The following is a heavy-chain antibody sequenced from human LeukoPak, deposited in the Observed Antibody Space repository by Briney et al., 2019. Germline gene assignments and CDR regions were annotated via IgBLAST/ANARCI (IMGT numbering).Heavy chain of an antibody. CDR1: GGSISSYY. J-gene: IGHJ3*02. Sequence: SETLSLTCTVSGGSISSYYWNWIRQPPGKGLEWIGYIYYSGSTNYNPSLKSRVTVSVGTSKNQFSLKLSSVTAADTAVYYCARQRSGEWLWPRDAFDIWGQGTMVTVSS. CDR2: IYYSGST. CDR3: ARQRSGEWLWPRDAFDI. D-gene: IGHD3-3*01. V-gene: IGHV4-59*01.